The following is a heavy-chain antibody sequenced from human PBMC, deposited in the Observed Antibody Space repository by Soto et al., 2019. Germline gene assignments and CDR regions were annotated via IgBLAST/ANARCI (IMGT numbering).Heavy chain of an antibody. V-gene: IGHV1-46*01. CDR1: GYIFTNYY. D-gene: IGHD2-2*01. Sequence: ASVKVSCKASGYIFTNYYMHWVRQVPGQGPEWMGLISPNFVTTNYARKFQGRVTITTDESTSTAYMELSSLRSEDTAVYYCAGEDIVVVPAARIGAYYYYGMDVWGQGTTVTVSS. J-gene: IGHJ6*02. CDR3: AGEDIVVVPAARIGAYYYYGMDV. CDR2: ISPNFVTT.